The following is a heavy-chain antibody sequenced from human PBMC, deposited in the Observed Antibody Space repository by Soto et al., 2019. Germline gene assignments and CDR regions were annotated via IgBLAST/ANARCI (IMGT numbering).Heavy chain of an antibody. J-gene: IGHJ4*02. CDR3: ARDKITGLFDC. V-gene: IGHV4-34*01. CDR2: INHSGST. CDR1: GGSFSGYD. Sequence: PSETLSLTCAVYGGSFSGYDWTWIRQPPGTGLEWIGEINHSGSTNYNPSLKSRVTISVDTSKNQFSLKLTSVTAADTAVYYCARDKITGLFDCWGQGTLVTVSS. D-gene: IGHD2-8*02.